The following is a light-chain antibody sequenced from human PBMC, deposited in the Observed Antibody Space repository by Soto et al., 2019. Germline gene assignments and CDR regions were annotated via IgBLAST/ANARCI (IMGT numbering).Light chain of an antibody. Sequence: QSALTQPRSVSGSPGQSVTISCTGTNSDVGGYNYVSWYQQHPGKAPKFMIYDVTKRPSGVPDRFSDSKSGNTASLTISGLQTEDEADYYCCSYAGSYTWVFGGGTKLTVL. CDR3: CSYAGSYTWV. J-gene: IGLJ3*02. CDR1: NSDVGGYNY. V-gene: IGLV2-11*01. CDR2: DVT.